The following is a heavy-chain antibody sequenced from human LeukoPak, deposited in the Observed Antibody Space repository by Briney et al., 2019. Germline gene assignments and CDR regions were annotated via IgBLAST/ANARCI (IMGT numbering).Heavy chain of an antibody. CDR1: GDSMGTNF. CDR3: ATRVPAIGRRFDDVFDV. Sequence: SETLSLTCSVSGDSMGTNFWSWIRQPPGKGLEWMGYIAYGGSTTYKPSLASRLSISMDTSKNQISLRLTSVTTSDAAVCYCATRVPAIGRRFDDVFDVWGQGTVVTVSS. J-gene: IGHJ3*01. V-gene: IGHV4-59*01. D-gene: IGHD2-21*01. CDR2: IAYGGST.